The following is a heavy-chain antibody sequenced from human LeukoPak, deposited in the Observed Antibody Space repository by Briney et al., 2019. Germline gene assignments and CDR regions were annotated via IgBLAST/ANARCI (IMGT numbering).Heavy chain of an antibody. CDR1: GESLSGYF. CDR3: ARGLGPGDS. Sequence: SETLSLTCAVYGESLSGYFWSWIRQPPGKGLEWIGETNHSGSTNYNPSLKSRVTISVDTSKNQFSLKLRSVTAADTALYYCARGLGPGDSWGQGTLVTVSS. D-gene: IGHD7-27*01. CDR2: TNHSGST. V-gene: IGHV4-34*01. J-gene: IGHJ4*02.